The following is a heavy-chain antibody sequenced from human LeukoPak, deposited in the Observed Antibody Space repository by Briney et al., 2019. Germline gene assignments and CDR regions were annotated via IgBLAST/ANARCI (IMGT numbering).Heavy chain of an antibody. J-gene: IGHJ4*02. D-gene: IGHD1-26*01. CDR2: ISGSGGST. CDR3: AKDRASIVGPTTLNY. V-gene: IGHV3-23*01. Sequence: GGSLRLSCAASGFTFSSYAMSWVRQPPGKGLEWVSGISGSGGSTYYADSVKGRFTISRDNSKNTLYLQMNSLRAEDTAIYYCAKDRASIVGPTTLNYWGQGALVTISS. CDR1: GFTFSSYA.